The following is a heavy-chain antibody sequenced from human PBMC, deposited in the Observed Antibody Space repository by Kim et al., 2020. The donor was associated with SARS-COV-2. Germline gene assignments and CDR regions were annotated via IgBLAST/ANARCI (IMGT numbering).Heavy chain of an antibody. Sequence: PSFQGQVTISADKSISTAYLQWSSLKASDTAMYYCARRGHYDFWSGTFDYWGQGTLVTVSS. CDR3: ARRGHYDFWSGTFDY. J-gene: IGHJ4*02. D-gene: IGHD3-3*01. V-gene: IGHV5-51*01.